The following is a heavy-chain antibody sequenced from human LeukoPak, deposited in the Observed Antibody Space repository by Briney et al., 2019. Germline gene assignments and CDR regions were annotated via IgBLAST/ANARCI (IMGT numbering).Heavy chain of an antibody. CDR3: ARDTRIEWLRFLDY. Sequence: SETLSLTCTVSGDSISNGGSISNGGPYWSWMHQFPGKGLEWIGYIYHSGNTYYNPSLESRVTISVDTSENRFSLRLNSVTAADTAIYYCARDTRIEWLRFLDYWGQGILVTVSS. CDR2: IYHSGNT. D-gene: IGHD5-12*01. V-gene: IGHV4-31*03. CDR1: GDSISNGGSISNGGPY. J-gene: IGHJ4*02.